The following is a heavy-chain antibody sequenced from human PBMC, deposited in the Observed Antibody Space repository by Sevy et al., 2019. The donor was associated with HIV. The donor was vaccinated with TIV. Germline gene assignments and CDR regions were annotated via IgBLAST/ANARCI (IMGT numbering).Heavy chain of an antibody. Sequence: ASVKVSCKVSGNTLTEFAMHWVRQAPGKGLEWMGTFDPEDDQTIYAQNFQDRVTMTDDTSTDTAFMELSDLRSDDTAVYYCATTKDYYDSSAYPFDYWGQGTLVTVSS. D-gene: IGHD3-22*01. CDR3: ATTKDYYDSSAYPFDY. CDR2: FDPEDDQT. J-gene: IGHJ4*02. CDR1: GNTLTEFA. V-gene: IGHV1-24*01.